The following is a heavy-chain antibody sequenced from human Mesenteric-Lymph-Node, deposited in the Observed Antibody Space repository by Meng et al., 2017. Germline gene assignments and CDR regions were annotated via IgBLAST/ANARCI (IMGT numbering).Heavy chain of an antibody. D-gene: IGHD3/OR15-3a*01. CDR3: TRIDSLGPWTNDY. Sequence: GESLKISCAASGFTFSNYYMHWVRRAPGKGLVWVSAINPVGNSPTYADSVKGRFTMSRDNAKNTLYLHMDSLRAEDTAMYYCTRIDSLGPWTNDYWGQGTLVTVSS. CDR2: INPVGNSP. J-gene: IGHJ4*02. CDR1: GFTFSNYY. V-gene: IGHV3-74*03.